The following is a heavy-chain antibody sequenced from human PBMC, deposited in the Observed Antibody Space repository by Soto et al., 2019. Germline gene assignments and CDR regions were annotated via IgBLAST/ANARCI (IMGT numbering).Heavy chain of an antibody. D-gene: IGHD6-13*01. Sequence: QVQLQESGPGLVKPSETLSLTCTVSGGSISSYYWSWIRQPPGKGLEWIGYIYYSGSTNYNPSLKSRVTISVDTSKNQFSLKLSSVTAADTAVYYCARATLQQLGGMDVWGPGTTVTVSS. CDR3: ARATLQQLGGMDV. CDR1: GGSISSYY. CDR2: IYYSGST. V-gene: IGHV4-59*01. J-gene: IGHJ6*02.